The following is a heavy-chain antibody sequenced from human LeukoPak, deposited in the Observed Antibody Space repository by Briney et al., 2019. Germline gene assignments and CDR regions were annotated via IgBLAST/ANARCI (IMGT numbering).Heavy chain of an antibody. CDR1: GGTFSSYA. D-gene: IGHD2-2*02. Sequence: ASVKVSCKASGGTFSSYAISWVRQAPGRGLEWMGRIIPIFGIANYAQKFQGRVTITADKSTSTAYMELSSLRSEDTAVYYCARDLSYNYFDYWGQGTLVTVSS. CDR2: IIPIFGIA. CDR3: ARDLSYNYFDY. V-gene: IGHV1-69*04. J-gene: IGHJ4*02.